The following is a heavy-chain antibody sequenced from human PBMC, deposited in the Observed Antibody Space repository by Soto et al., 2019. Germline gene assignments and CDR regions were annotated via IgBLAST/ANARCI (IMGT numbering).Heavy chain of an antibody. CDR2: IYTSGST. V-gene: IGHV4-4*07. CDR3: ARGSLAPDY. D-gene: IGHD1-26*01. J-gene: IGHJ4*02. Sequence: SDTLSLTCTVSGASLNNYYWSWARQPAGKGLEWVGRIYTSGSTNYNPSLESRVTMSVDTSKNQFSLKLSSVTAADTAVYYCARGSLAPDYWGQGTLVTVSS. CDR1: GASLNNYY.